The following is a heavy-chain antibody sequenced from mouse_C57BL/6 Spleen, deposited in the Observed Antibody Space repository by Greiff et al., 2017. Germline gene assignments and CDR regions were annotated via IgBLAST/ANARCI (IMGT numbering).Heavy chain of an antibody. Sequence: EVKLMESGGGLVKPGGSLKLSCAASGFTFSDYGMHWVRQAPEKGLEWVAYISSGSSTIYYADTVKGRFTISRDNAKNTLFLQMTSLRSEDTAMYYCARPAIYYDYDGDVPFDYWGQGTTLTVSS. D-gene: IGHD2-4*01. CDR3: ARPAIYYDYDGDVPFDY. CDR1: GFTFSDYG. CDR2: ISSGSSTI. V-gene: IGHV5-17*01. J-gene: IGHJ2*01.